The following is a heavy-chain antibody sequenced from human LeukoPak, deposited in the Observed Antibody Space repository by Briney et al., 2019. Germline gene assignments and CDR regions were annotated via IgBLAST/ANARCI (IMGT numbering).Heavy chain of an antibody. D-gene: IGHD4-17*01. J-gene: IGHJ3*02. CDR1: GYTFTSYG. CDR3: ARNMTTSGPIDIEDAFDI. Sequence: GASVKVSCKASGYTFTSYGISWVRQAPGQGLEWIGWISANNGKTKYAHNLRGRVAMTTDTSVSTAYMELRSLRSDDTAVYYCARNMTTSGPIDIEDAFDIWGQGTMVTVSS. CDR2: ISANNGKT. V-gene: IGHV1-18*01.